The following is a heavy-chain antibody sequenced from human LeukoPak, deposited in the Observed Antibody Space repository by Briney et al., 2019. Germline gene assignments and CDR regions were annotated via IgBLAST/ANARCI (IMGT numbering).Heavy chain of an antibody. CDR2: ISAYNGNT. CDR1: GYTFTSYD. Sequence: GASVKVSCKASGYTFTSYDISWVRQAPGQGLEWMGWISAYNGNTNYAQKLQGRVTMTTDTSTSTAYMELRSLRSDDTAVYYCARDQIVVVPAAMGDAFDIWGQGTMVTVSS. D-gene: IGHD2-2*01. CDR3: ARDQIVVVPAAMGDAFDI. V-gene: IGHV1-18*01. J-gene: IGHJ3*02.